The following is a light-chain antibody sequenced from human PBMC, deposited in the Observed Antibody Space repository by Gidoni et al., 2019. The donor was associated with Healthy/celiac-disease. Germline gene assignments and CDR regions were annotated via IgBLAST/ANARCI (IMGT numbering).Light chain of an antibody. CDR2: GNS. V-gene: IGLV1-40*01. CDR3: QSYDSSLSGVV. J-gene: IGLJ2*01. Sequence: SVLTQPPSVPRAPGQRVTISCTGSSSNIGAGYDVHWYQQVPGTAPNLLIYGNSNRPSGVPDRFSGSKSGTSASLAITGLQAEDEADYYCQSYDSSLSGVVFGGGTKLTVL. CDR1: SSNIGAGYD.